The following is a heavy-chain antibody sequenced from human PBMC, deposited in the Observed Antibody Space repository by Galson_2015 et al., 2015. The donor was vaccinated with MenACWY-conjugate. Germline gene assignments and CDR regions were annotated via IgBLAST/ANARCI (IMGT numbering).Heavy chain of an antibody. Sequence: SLRLSCAASGFTFSDYYMSWIRQAPGKGLEWLSYISSSISYANYADSVKGRFTISRDNAKNPLYLQMNSLRAEDTAVYYCATGAKPYYMDVWGKGTTVTVPS. CDR1: GFTFSDYY. J-gene: IGHJ6*03. D-gene: IGHD1-26*01. V-gene: IGHV3-11*03. CDR2: ISSSISYA. CDR3: ATGAKPYYMDV.